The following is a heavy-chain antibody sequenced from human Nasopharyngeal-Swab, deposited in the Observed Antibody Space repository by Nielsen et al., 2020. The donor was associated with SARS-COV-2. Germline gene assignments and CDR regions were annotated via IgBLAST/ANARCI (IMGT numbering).Heavy chain of an antibody. CDR2: IDWGDDK. V-gene: IGHV2-70*01. D-gene: IGHD2-15*01. CDR3: ARSGDCSGGRCNDAFDI. Sequence: SGPTLVKPTQTLTLTCTFSGISLSTSGMCVNWIRQPPGKALEWLALIDWGDDKYYSTSLKTRLTISKDSSKDEVVLTMTNMDPVDTATYYCARSGDCSGGRCNDAFDIWGQGTMVTVSS. J-gene: IGHJ3*02. CDR1: GISLSTSGMC.